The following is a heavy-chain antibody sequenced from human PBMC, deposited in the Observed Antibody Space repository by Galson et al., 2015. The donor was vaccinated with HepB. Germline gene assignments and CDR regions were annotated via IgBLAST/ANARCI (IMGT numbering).Heavy chain of an antibody. CDR3: AKDRLGYCSSTSCETYNWFDP. V-gene: IGHV3-23*01. CDR2: ISGSGGST. CDR1: GFTFSSYA. D-gene: IGHD2-2*01. J-gene: IGHJ5*02. Sequence: SLRLSCAASGFTFSSYAMSWVRQAPGKGLEWVSAISGSGGSTYYADSVKGRFTISRDNSKNTLYLQMNSLRAEDTAVYYCAKDRLGYCSSTSCETYNWFDPWGQGTLVTVSS.